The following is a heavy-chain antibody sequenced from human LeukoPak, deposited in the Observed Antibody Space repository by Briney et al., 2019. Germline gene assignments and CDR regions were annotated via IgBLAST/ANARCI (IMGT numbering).Heavy chain of an antibody. CDR2: IWYDGSNK. CDR1: GFTFSNYG. CDR3: ARGYGSGSYPIDY. J-gene: IGHJ4*02. Sequence: GGSLRLSCAASGFTFSNYGMHWVRQAPGKGLEGVAVIWYDGSNKYYADSVKGRFTISRDNSKNTLYLQMNSLRDDDTAVYHCARGYGSGSYPIDYWGQGTLVTVSS. V-gene: IGHV3-33*01. D-gene: IGHD3-10*01.